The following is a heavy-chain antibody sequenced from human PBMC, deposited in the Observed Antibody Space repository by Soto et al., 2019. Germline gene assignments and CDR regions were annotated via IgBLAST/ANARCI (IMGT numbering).Heavy chain of an antibody. CDR2: ISYDGRNK. CDR1: GFTFSNYA. D-gene: IGHD3-10*01. Sequence: QVQLVESGGGVVQPGRSLRLSCAASGFTFSNYAMHWVRQAPGKGLEWVAVISYDGRNKYYADSVKGRFTISRDNSKNTLYLQVNSLRADDTAVYYCAGNGSGNYYHFDYWGQGTLVTVSS. CDR3: AGNGSGNYYHFDY. V-gene: IGHV3-30*04. J-gene: IGHJ4*02.